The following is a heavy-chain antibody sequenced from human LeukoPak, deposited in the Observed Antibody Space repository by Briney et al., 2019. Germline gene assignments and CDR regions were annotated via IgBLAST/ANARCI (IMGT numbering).Heavy chain of an antibody. CDR1: GFTFGDYA. CDR2: IRSKAYGGTT. Sequence: GRSLRLSCTASGFTFGDYAMSWVRQAPGKGLEWVGFIRSKAYGGTTEYAASVKGRFTISRDDSKSIAYLQMNSLKTEDTAVYYCTRDRHIVATLLPFDYWGQGTLVTVSS. V-gene: IGHV3-49*04. D-gene: IGHD5-12*01. CDR3: TRDRHIVATLLPFDY. J-gene: IGHJ4*02.